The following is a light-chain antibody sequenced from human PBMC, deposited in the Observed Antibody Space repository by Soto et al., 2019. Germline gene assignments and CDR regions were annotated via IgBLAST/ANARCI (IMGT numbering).Light chain of an antibody. CDR2: EVN. V-gene: IGLV2-8*01. CDR3: SSYTSSSTLV. Sequence: QSVLTQPPSASGSPGQSVAISCTGTSSDVGGYNYVSWYQQHPGKAPKLMIYEVNKRPSGVPDRFSGSKSGNTASLTVSGLQAEDEADYYCSSYTSSSTLVFGTGTKGTVL. CDR1: SSDVGGYNY. J-gene: IGLJ1*01.